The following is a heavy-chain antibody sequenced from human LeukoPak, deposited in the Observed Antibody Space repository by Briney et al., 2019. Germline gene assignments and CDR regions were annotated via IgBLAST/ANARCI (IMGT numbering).Heavy chain of an antibody. CDR3: ARTSPATPLLRYFDWSSSPMDV. D-gene: IGHD3-9*01. CDR2: IYYSGST. Sequence: PSETLSLACTVSGGSISSYYWSWIRRPPGKGLEWIGYIYYSGSTNYNPSLKSRVTISVDTSKSQFSLKLSSVTAADTAVYYCARTSPATPLLRYFDWSSSPMDVWGQGTTVTVSS. V-gene: IGHV4-59*01. J-gene: IGHJ6*02. CDR1: GGSISSYY.